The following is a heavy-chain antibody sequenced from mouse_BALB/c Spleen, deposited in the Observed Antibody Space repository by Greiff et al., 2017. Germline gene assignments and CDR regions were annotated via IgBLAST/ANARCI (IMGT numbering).Heavy chain of an antibody. CDR1: GFTFSDYY. V-gene: IGHV5-4*02. CDR2: ISDGGSYT. J-gene: IGHJ2*01. CDR3: ARGGTTAMVFDY. Sequence: EVQLQESGGGLVKPGGSLKLSCAASGFTFSDYYMYWVRQTPEKRLEWVATISDGGSYTYYPDSVKGRFTISRDNAKNNLYLQMSSLKSEDTAMYYCARGGTTAMVFDYWGQGTTLTVSS. D-gene: IGHD1-2*01.